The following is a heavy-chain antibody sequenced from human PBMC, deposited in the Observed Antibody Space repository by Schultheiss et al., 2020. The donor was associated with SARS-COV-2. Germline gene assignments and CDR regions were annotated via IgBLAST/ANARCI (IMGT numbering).Heavy chain of an antibody. Sequence: GGSLRLSCAASGFTFSSYEMNWVRQAPGKGLEWVSYISSSGSTIYYTDSVKGRFTISRDNAKNSLYLQMNSLRAEDTAVYYCARDIGAAARWFDPWGQGTLVTVSS. D-gene: IGHD6-13*01. CDR2: ISSSGSTI. CDR1: GFTFSSYE. CDR3: ARDIGAAARWFDP. V-gene: IGHV3-48*03. J-gene: IGHJ5*02.